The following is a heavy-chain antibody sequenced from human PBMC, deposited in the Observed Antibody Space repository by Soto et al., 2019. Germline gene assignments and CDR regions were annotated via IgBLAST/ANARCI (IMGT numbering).Heavy chain of an antibody. CDR1: GGTFSSYA. CDR3: AARSSWYENWFDP. Sequence: SVKVSCKASGGTFSSYAISWVRQAPGQGLEWKGGIIPIFGTANYAQKFQGRVTITADESTSTAYMELSSLRSEDTALYYCAARSSWYENWFDPWGQGTLVTVSS. J-gene: IGHJ5*02. CDR2: IIPIFGTA. D-gene: IGHD6-13*01. V-gene: IGHV1-69*13.